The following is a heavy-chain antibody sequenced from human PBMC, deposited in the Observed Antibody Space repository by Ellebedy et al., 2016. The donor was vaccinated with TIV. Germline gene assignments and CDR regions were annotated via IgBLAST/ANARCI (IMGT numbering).Heavy chain of an antibody. Sequence: SLKISCVGTGFTXPGYAXPLVPXLPGKGLDWVAGLDWASGRIDYADSVKGRFTISRNNAENSLNLQMNSLRTEDTALYFCGKDILPGGMTVWGQGTTVTVSS. CDR3: GKDILPGGMTV. CDR2: LDWASGRI. J-gene: IGHJ6*02. D-gene: IGHD6-13*01. CDR1: GFTXPGYA. V-gene: IGHV3-9*01.